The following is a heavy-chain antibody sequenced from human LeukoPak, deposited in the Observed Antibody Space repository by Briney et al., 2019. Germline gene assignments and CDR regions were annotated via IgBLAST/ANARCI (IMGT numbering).Heavy chain of an antibody. V-gene: IGHV3-30-3*01. D-gene: IGHD1-26*01. CDR2: VSSDGGIK. CDR3: AQVGATHY. J-gene: IGHJ4*02. CDR1: GFTFTNYV. Sequence: GGSLRLSCVVSGFTFTNYVVHWVRQAPGKGLEWVTLVSSDGGIKYYADSVKGRFSVSRDISKNTLYLQMNSLRAEDTAVYYCAQVGATHYWGQGTLVTVSS.